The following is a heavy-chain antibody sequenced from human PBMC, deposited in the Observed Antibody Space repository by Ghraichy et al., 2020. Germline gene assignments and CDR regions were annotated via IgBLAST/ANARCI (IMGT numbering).Heavy chain of an antibody. CDR1: GGSISSYY. CDR3: ARDLTGHSGHYAFDI. Sequence: SETLSLTCTDSGGSISSYYWSWIRQPAGKGLEWIGRVYSSGSTNYNPSLKSRVTMSVDTSKNQFSLKLSSVTAADTAVYYCARDLTGHSGHYAFDIWGQGTVVTVSS. CDR2: VYSSGST. J-gene: IGHJ3*02. V-gene: IGHV4-4*07. D-gene: IGHD3-22*01.